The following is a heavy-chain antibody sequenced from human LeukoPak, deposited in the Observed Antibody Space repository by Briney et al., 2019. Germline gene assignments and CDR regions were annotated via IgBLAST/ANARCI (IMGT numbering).Heavy chain of an antibody. D-gene: IGHD5-18*01. V-gene: IGHV3-74*01. CDR2: IDNDASST. J-gene: IGHJ4*02. CDR1: GXTFSSSW. Sequence: PGGSLRLSCAASGXTFSSSWMHWVRQAPGKGLVWVSRIDNDASSTNYAYSVKGRFTISRDNAKNTLYLQMNSLRAEDTAVYYCARGGGYSYGPLDSWGQGTLVTVSP. CDR3: ARGGGYSYGPLDS.